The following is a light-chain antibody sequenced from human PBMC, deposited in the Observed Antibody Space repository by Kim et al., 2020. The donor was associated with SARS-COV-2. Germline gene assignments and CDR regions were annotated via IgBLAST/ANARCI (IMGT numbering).Light chain of an antibody. CDR3: SSYTSARRWV. Sequence: QSALTQPASVSGSPGQSVTISCIGTGSDIGGYDYISWYQQHPGKAPKVLIYDVSDRPSGVSNRFSASKSGNTASLTISGLQAEDEADYYCSSYTSARRWVFGGGTQLTVL. CDR2: DVS. V-gene: IGLV2-14*03. CDR1: GSDIGGYDY. J-gene: IGLJ3*02.